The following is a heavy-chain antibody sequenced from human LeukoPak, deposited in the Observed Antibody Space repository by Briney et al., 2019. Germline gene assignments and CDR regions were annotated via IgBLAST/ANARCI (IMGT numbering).Heavy chain of an antibody. D-gene: IGHD6-13*01. CDR2: ISSSSSYI. Sequence: GGSLRLSCAAPGFTFSSYSMNWVRQAPGKGLEWVSSISSSSSYIYYADSVKGRFTISRDNAKNSLYLQMNSLRAEDTAVYYCASHPADTDAFEIWGQGTMVTVSS. V-gene: IGHV3-21*01. J-gene: IGHJ3*02. CDR3: ASHPADTDAFEI. CDR1: GFTFSSYS.